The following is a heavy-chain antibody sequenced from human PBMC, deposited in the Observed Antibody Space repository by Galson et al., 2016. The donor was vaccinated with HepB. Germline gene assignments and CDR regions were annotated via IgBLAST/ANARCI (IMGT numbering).Heavy chain of an antibody. V-gene: IGHV1-18*01. CDR2: ISAANGNT. J-gene: IGHJ5*02. Sequence: SVKVSCKASGYAYTSYGINWLRQAPGQGPEWMGWISAANGNTLYAPKFQGRVTLTTDTSTSTAYMEWTSLKSDDTAVYYCARSSFGVSNPWGQGTLVTVSS. CDR1: GYAYTSYG. D-gene: IGHD3-3*01. CDR3: ARSSFGVSNP.